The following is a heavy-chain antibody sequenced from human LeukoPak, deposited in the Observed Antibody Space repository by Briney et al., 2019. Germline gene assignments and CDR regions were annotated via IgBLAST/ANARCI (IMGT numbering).Heavy chain of an antibody. Sequence: PGGSLRLSCAASGFTFSNYWMHWLRQAPGKGPVSVSRISPDGSHTDYSDSVTGRLTISRDNAKNTLYLQMSSLRIDDTALYYCVRGTNAWTGFDYWGQGILVTVSS. CDR3: VRGTNAWTGFDY. D-gene: IGHD1-1*01. CDR2: ISPDGSHT. CDR1: GFTFSNYW. J-gene: IGHJ4*02. V-gene: IGHV3-74*01.